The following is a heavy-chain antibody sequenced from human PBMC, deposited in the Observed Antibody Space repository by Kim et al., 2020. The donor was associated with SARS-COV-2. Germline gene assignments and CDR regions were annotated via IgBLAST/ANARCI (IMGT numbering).Heavy chain of an antibody. D-gene: IGHD3-10*01. CDR3: AKEGYGSGYFDY. Sequence: GSAGSVKGRLPIPRRNAKNSLYLKMNSLRAEDTAVYYCAKEGYGSGYFDYWGQGTLVTVSS. J-gene: IGHJ4*02. V-gene: IGHV3-9*01.